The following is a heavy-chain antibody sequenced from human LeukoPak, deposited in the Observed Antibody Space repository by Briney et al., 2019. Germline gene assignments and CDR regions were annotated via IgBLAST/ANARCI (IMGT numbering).Heavy chain of an antibody. D-gene: IGHD2/OR15-2a*01. CDR3: TTDDPVNRS. J-gene: IGHJ4*02. CDR1: GFTFNNAW. Sequence: KPGGSLLLSCAASGFTFNNAWMAWVRQAPGKGLEWVGRIKSKADAGTTDYAAPVKGRFTISRDDSKNTLYLQMNSLKTEDTGMYYCTTDDPVNRSWGQGTLVTVSS. V-gene: IGHV3-15*01. CDR2: IKSKADAGTT.